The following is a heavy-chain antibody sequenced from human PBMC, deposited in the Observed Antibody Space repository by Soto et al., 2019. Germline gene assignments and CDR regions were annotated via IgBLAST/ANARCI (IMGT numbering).Heavy chain of an antibody. CDR2: ISPKYGTT. CDR3: ERTRQRRPVFYVDY. V-gene: IGHV1-69*01. D-gene: IGHD2-2*01. Sequence: QVQLMQSGAEVTKPGSSVKVSCKASGGPFNTFGISWVRQAPGQGLEWMGGISPKYGTTNYARRFQGRVTSTADEATTTAYMELSSLRNVDTAISYCERTRQRRPVFYVDYWGQGTPISVTS. J-gene: IGHJ4*02. CDR1: GGPFNTFG.